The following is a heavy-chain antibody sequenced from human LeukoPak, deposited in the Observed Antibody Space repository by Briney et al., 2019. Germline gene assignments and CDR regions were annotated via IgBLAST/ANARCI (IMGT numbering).Heavy chain of an antibody. CDR1: GGSISSGDYY. CDR2: TYYSGST. V-gene: IGHV4-30-4*08. CDR3: ARVIWSGYLYAFDI. Sequence: SETLSLTCTVSGGSISSGDYYWSWIRQPPGKGLEWIGYTYYSGSTYYNPSLKSRVTISVDTSKNQFSLKLSSVTAADTAVYYCARVIWSGYLYAFDIWGQGTMVTVSS. D-gene: IGHD3-3*01. J-gene: IGHJ3*02.